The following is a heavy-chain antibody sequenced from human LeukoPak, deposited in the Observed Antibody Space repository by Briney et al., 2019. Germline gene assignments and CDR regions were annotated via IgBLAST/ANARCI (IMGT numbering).Heavy chain of an antibody. J-gene: IGHJ3*02. CDR2: IWYDGSDK. CDR3: ARNLPYDSSGYSVAFDI. V-gene: IGHV3-33*01. CDR1: GFTFSSYV. Sequence: PGGSLRLSCAASGFTFSSYVMHWVRQAPGKGLEWVAIIWYDGSDKDYADSVKGRFTISRDNSKNTLYLQMNSPRAEDTAVYYCARNLPYDSSGYSVAFDIWGQGTMVTVSS. D-gene: IGHD3-22*01.